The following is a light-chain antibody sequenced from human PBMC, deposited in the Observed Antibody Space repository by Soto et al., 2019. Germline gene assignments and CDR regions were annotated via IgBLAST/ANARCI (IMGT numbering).Light chain of an antibody. CDR2: QAS. J-gene: IGKJ1*01. Sequence: DIQMTQSPSALSASVGDRVIITCRASQSINRWLAWYQQKPGKAPKLLIYQASSLESGVSSRFSGSGSGTEYTLTISSLQPDDSATNYCQQYDSYSWTFGQGNKVAI. CDR1: QSINRW. V-gene: IGKV1-5*03. CDR3: QQYDSYSWT.